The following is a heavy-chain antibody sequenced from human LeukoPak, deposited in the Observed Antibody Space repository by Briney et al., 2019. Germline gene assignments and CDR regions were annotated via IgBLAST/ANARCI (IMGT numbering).Heavy chain of an antibody. D-gene: IGHD2-2*01. CDR1: GFTFSSNG. CDR2: IRYDGSNK. Sequence: GGSLRLSCAASGFTFSSNGMHWVRQAPGKGLEWVAFIRYDGSNKYYADSVKGRFTISRDNSKNTLYLQMNSLRAEDTAVYYCAKGLPAAPHPWGQGTLVTVSS. J-gene: IGHJ5*02. CDR3: AKGLPAAPHP. V-gene: IGHV3-30*02.